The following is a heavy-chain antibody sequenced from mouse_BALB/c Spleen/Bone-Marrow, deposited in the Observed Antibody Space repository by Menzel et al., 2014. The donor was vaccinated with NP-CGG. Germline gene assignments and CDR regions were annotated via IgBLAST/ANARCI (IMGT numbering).Heavy chain of an antibody. V-gene: IGHV5-12-1*01. D-gene: IGHD1-1*01. Sequence: DVQLQESGGGLVKPGGSLKLSCAASGFAFSSYDMSWVRQTPGKRLEWVAYISSGGGSTYYPDTVKGRFTISRDNAKNTLYLQMSSLKSEDTAMYYCARPLYYYGSSPFYAMDYWGQGTSVTVSS. J-gene: IGHJ4*01. CDR2: ISSGGGST. CDR3: ARPLYYYGSSPFYAMDY. CDR1: GFAFSSYD.